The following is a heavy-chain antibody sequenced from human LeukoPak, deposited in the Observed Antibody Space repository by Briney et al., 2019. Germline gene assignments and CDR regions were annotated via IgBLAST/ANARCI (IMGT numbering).Heavy chain of an antibody. Sequence: GASVKVSCKSSGYTFTGYYMHWVRQAPGQGLEWMGWINPNSGGTNYAQNFQGRVTMTRDTSISTAYMELSRLRSDDTAVYYCARDLDMTTVTGAFDIWGQGTMVTVSS. CDR2: INPNSGGT. CDR3: ARDLDMTTVTGAFDI. J-gene: IGHJ3*02. CDR1: GYTFTGYY. V-gene: IGHV1-2*02. D-gene: IGHD4-17*01.